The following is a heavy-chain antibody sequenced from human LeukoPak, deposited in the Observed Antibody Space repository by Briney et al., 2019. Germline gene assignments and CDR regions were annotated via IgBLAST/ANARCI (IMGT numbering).Heavy chain of an antibody. V-gene: IGHV4-39*07. CDR2: IYYSGNT. CDR1: GGSIRSTTYY. Sequence: PSETLSLTCSVSGGSIRSTTYYWGWIRQPPGKGLEWIGSIYYSGNTYYSPSLMSRVTISVDTSKNQFSLNLSSVTAADTAVYYCARVRYSSSWSYNWFDPWGQGTLVTVSS. D-gene: IGHD6-13*01. CDR3: ARVRYSSSWSYNWFDP. J-gene: IGHJ5*02.